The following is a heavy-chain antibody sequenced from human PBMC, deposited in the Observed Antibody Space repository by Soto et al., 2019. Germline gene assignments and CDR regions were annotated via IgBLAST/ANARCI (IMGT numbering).Heavy chain of an antibody. D-gene: IGHD7-27*01. CDR2: IYWDDDM. CDR3: AHSGLSSLGDS. V-gene: IGHV2-5*02. CDR1: GFSLSTYGEG. Sequence: QITLKESGPTLVKPTQTLTLTCTFSGFSLSTYGEGVAWIRQPPGKALEWLALIYWDDDMSYSPSLRNRLTFAKDTSKNQVVVTMTNVYPMDTATYCFAHSGLSSLGDSWCQGIAVTVAS. J-gene: IGHJ4*02.